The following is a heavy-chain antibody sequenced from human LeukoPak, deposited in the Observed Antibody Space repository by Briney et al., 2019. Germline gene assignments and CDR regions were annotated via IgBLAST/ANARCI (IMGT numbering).Heavy chain of an antibody. J-gene: IGHJ4*02. V-gene: IGHV4-59*08. CDR1: GGSISSYY. D-gene: IGHD6-13*01. CDR2: IYYSGST. CDR3: ARHSSSWYEKDYFDY. Sequence: SETLSLTCTVSGGSISSYYWSLIRQPPGKGLEWIGYIYYSGSTNYNPSLKSRVTISVDTSKNQFSLKLSSVTAADTAVYYCARHSSSWYEKDYFDYWGQGTLVTVSS.